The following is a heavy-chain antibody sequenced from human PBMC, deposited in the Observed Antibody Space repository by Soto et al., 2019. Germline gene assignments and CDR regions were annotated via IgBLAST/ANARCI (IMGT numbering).Heavy chain of an antibody. D-gene: IGHD5-18*01. J-gene: IGHJ6*02. V-gene: IGHV3-30*18. CDR1: GFRFSNYA. Sequence: GGSLRLSCAASGFRFSNYAMHWVRQAPGKGLEWVALMSNDGSYKYDVDSVKGRFIISRDNSKNTLYLQMNSLRGEDTAVYYCAKDHAPNLGSSYGPDYYHYGLDVWGQGTTVTVSS. CDR3: AKDHAPNLGSSYGPDYYHYGLDV. CDR2: MSNDGSYK.